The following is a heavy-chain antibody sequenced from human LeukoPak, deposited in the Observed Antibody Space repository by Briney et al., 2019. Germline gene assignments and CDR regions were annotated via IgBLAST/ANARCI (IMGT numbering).Heavy chain of an antibody. J-gene: IGHJ4*02. D-gene: IGHD3-22*01. V-gene: IGHV3-23*01. CDR3: AKRGVVIRVILVGFHKEAYYFDS. CDR1: GVTLSNYG. Sequence: PGGSLRLSYAVSGVTLSNYGMAWVRQAPGKGLEWVAGISGSGGRPNYADSVKGRFTISRDNAKNTLYLQMNSLRAEDTAVYFCAKRGVVIRVILVGFHKEAYYFDSWGQGALVSVSS. CDR2: ISGSGGRP.